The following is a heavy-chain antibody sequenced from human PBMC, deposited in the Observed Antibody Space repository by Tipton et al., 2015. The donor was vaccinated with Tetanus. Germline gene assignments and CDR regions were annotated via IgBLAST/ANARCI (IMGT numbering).Heavy chain of an antibody. CDR3: VGPYFYMDV. V-gene: IGHV3-23*01. J-gene: IGHJ6*03. CDR1: GDSISGSHYY. Sequence: GLVKPSEPLSLTCSVSGDSISGSHYYWGWVRQAPGKGLEWVSGISGSGESTYYADSVKGRFTISRDNSRNTLYLQMNSLRAEDTALYYCVGPYFYMDVWGRGTTVTVSS. CDR2: ISGSGEST.